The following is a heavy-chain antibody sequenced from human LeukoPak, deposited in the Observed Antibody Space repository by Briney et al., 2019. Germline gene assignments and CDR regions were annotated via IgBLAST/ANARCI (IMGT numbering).Heavy chain of an antibody. CDR2: IHPDSGGT. D-gene: IGHD3-22*01. J-gene: IGHJ3*02. Sequence: GASVKVSCKPSGDTFIDDYMHWGREAPGQGGGWGGRIHPDSGGTSYTQKFQGRVTMTRTTSITTANMEMNRLRSDATAVNFCAREYYDSTGRKHAFDISGQGTMVTVSS. CDR1: GDTFIDDY. V-gene: IGHV1-2*06. CDR3: AREYYDSTGRKHAFDI.